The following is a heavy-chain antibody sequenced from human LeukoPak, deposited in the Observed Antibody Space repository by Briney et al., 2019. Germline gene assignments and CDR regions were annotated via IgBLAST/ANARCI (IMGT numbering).Heavy chain of an antibody. Sequence: SSSSYYWGWIRQPPGKGLEWFSAISGSGGSTYYADSVKGRFTISRDNSKNTLYLQMNSLRAEDTAVYYCAKDEEQQLAPYYFDYWGQGTLVTVSS. J-gene: IGHJ4*02. CDR3: AKDEEQQLAPYYFDY. D-gene: IGHD6-13*01. CDR2: ISGSGGST. CDR1: SSSSYY. V-gene: IGHV3-23*01.